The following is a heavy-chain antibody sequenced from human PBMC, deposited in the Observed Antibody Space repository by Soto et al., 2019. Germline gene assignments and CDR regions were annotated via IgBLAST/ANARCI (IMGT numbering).Heavy chain of an antibody. CDR3: VRYDRINMKPYSPEGFHI. V-gene: IGHV4-39*01. J-gene: IGHJ3*02. Sequence: PSETLSLACPVSGYSIRSSNSHWGWTRQPPGKGLEYIGSVYYGGAIFYSGNIYYNPSLKSRVTISVDTSKNQFSLRLSSVTAADTGVYYCVRYDRINMKPYSPEGFHIWGQGTMVTVSS. CDR2: VYYGGAIFYSGNI. CDR1: GYSIRSSNSH. D-gene: IGHD3-3*02.